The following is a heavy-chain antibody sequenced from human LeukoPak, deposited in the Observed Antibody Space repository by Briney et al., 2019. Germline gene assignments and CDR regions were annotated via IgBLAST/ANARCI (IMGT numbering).Heavy chain of an antibody. CDR1: GGSFSGYY. J-gene: IGHJ4*02. V-gene: IGHV4-34*01. CDR2: INHSGST. Sequence: SENLSLTCAVYGGSFSGYYWSWIRQPPGKGLEWIGEINHSGSTNYNPSLKSRVTISVDTSKNQFSLKLSSVTAADTAVYYCARGRVGAPPFDYWGQGTLVTVSS. CDR3: ARGRVGAPPFDY. D-gene: IGHD1-26*01.